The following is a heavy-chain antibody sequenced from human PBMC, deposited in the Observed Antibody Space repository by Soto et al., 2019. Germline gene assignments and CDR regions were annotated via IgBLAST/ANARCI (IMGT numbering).Heavy chain of an antibody. Sequence: EVQLLESGGGLVQPGGSLRLSCAASGFTFSSYAMSWVRQPPGKGLEWVSAISGSGGSTYYADSVKGRFTISRDTSKNTLYLQMNSLRAEDTAVYYCAKDLTYYYDSSGYYPPLYYYYYGMDVWGQGATVTVSS. CDR1: GFTFSSYA. CDR2: ISGSGGST. D-gene: IGHD3-22*01. V-gene: IGHV3-23*01. J-gene: IGHJ6*02. CDR3: AKDLTYYYDSSGYYPPLYYYYYGMDV.